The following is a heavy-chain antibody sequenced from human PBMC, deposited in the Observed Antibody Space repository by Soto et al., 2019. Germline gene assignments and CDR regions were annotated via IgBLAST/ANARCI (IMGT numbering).Heavy chain of an antibody. J-gene: IGHJ4*02. V-gene: IGHV4-30-2*01. CDR1: GGSISSGGYS. CDR2: IYHSGST. Sequence: PSETLSLTCAVSGGSISSGGYSWSWIRQPPGKGLEWIGYIYHSGSTYYNPSLKSRVTISVDRSKNQFSLKLSSVTAADTAVYYCAKGGITLVRGSFDYWGQGALVTVSS. CDR3: AKGGITLVRGSFDY. D-gene: IGHD3-10*01.